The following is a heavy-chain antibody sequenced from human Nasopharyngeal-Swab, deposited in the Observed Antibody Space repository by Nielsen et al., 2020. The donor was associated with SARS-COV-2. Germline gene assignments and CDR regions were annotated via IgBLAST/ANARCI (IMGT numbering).Heavy chain of an antibody. V-gene: IGHV1-69*13. Sequence: SVKVSCKASGGTFSSYAISWARRAPGQGLEWMGGIIPIFGTANYAQKFQGRVTITADESTSTAYMELSSLRSEDTAVYYCAIMTTVTSYLFYYYYYMDVWGKGTTVTVSS. D-gene: IGHD4-11*01. CDR1: GGTFSSYA. J-gene: IGHJ6*03. CDR3: AIMTTVTSYLFYYYYYMDV. CDR2: IIPIFGTA.